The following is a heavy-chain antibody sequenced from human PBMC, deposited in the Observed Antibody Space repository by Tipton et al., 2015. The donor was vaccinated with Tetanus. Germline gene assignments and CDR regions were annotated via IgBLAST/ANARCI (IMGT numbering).Heavy chain of an antibody. J-gene: IGHJ4*02. Sequence: SLRLSCAASGFGFRSLWMHWVRQAPGKGLVWVARISYDGSTTTYADSVQGRFTISRDNAKNMLYLEMNSLRAEDTGVYYCTKIDYYWGQGALVTVSS. CDR3: TKIDYY. CDR2: ISYDGSTT. D-gene: IGHD3-3*01. CDR1: GFGFRSLW. V-gene: IGHV3-74*01.